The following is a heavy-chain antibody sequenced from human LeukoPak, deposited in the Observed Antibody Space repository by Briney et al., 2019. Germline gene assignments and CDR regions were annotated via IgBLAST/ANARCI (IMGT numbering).Heavy chain of an antibody. CDR2: ISSSSTYI. J-gene: IGHJ3*02. Sequence: PGGSLRLSCAASGFIFTTYSVNWVRQAPGKGLEWVSSISSSSTYISYADSVEGRFTISRDNAKNSLDLQMNSLRVEDTAVYYCARDDAAALGGGASEIWGQGTMVTVSS. CDR1: GFIFTTYS. V-gene: IGHV3-21*01. D-gene: IGHD6-25*01. CDR3: ARDDAAALGGGASEI.